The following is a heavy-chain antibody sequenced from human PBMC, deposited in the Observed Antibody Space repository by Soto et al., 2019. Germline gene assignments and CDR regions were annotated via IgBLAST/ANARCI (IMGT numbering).Heavy chain of an antibody. J-gene: IGHJ4*02. Sequence: ASVKVSCKASGYTFTSYGLHWVRQKPGKGLEWMGRIDPSDSQTYYSPSFRGHVTISATKSITTVFLQWSSLRASDTAMYYCARQIYDSDTGPNFQYYFDSWGQGTPVTVSS. CDR2: IDPSDSQT. CDR1: GYTFTSYG. V-gene: IGHV5-10-1*01. D-gene: IGHD3-22*01. CDR3: ARQIYDSDTGPNFQYYFDS.